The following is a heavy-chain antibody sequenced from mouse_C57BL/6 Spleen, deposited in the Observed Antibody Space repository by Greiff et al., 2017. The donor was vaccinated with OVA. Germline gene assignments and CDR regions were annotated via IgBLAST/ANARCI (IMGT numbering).Heavy chain of an antibody. Sequence: VKLMESGAELVRPGTSVKVSCKASGYAFTNYLIEWVKQRPGQGLEWIGVINHGSGGTNYNEKFKGQATLTADKSSSTSYIQLSSLTSEDSAVYFWARSFITTVAYFDYWGQGTTLTVSS. D-gene: IGHD1-1*01. V-gene: IGHV1-54*01. J-gene: IGHJ2*01. CDR3: ARSFITTVAYFDY. CDR1: GYAFTNYL. CDR2: INHGSGGT.